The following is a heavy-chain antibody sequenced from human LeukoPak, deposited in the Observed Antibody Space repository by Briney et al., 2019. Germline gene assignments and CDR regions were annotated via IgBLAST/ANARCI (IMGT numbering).Heavy chain of an antibody. D-gene: IGHD1-14*01. CDR2: ISGSGGAT. CDR3: TTCMAEPGTCSLDE. J-gene: IGHJ4*01. CDR1: GFTFTNYA. V-gene: IGHV3-23*01. Sequence: GGSLRLSCVASGFTFTNYAMTWVRQAPGKGLEWLSGISGSGGATHYTDSVRGQFTISRDNSKNTLYLQMNNLGADDTAIYYCTTCMAEPGTCSLDEWGHGTLVTVSS.